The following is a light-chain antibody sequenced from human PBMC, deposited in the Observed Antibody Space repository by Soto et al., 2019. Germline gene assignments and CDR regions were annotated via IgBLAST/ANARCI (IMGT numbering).Light chain of an antibody. CDR1: SSNIGAGYD. J-gene: IGLJ3*02. CDR2: GNI. Sequence: QSVLTQPPSVSGALGQRVIISCTGSSSNIGAGYDVHWYQQLPKRAPRLLIFGNINRPSGVPDRFSGSKSGTSASLAITGLQAEDEADYYCQSYDSSLRVFGGGTKVTVL. CDR3: QSYDSSLRV. V-gene: IGLV1-40*01.